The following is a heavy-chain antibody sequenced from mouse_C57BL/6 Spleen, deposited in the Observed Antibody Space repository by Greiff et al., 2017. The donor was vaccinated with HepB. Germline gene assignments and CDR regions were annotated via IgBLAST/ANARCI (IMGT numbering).Heavy chain of an antibody. CDR3: ARDRIYDGYYVHYAMDY. D-gene: IGHD2-3*01. CDR2: ISDGGSYT. Sequence: EVKLMESGGGLVKPGGSLKLSCAASGFTFSSYAMSWVRQTPEKRLEWVATISDGGSYTYYPDNVKGRFTISRDNAKNNLYLQMSHLKSEDTAMYYCARDRIYDGYYVHYAMDYWGQGTSVTVSS. J-gene: IGHJ4*01. V-gene: IGHV5-4*01. CDR1: GFTFSSYA.